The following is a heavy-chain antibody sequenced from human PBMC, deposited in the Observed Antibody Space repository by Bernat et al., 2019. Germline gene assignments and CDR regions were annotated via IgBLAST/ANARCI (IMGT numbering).Heavy chain of an antibody. CDR2: IWYDGSNK. D-gene: IGHD3-3*01. V-gene: IGHV3-33*01. CDR1: GFTFSSYG. CDR3: ARARATIFGNRYYYGMDV. J-gene: IGHJ6*02. Sequence: QVQLVEAGGGVVQAGGSLRLSCAASGFTFSSYGMHWVRQAPGKGLGWVAVIWYDGSNKYYADSVKGRFTISRDNSKNTLYLQMNSLRAEDTAVYYCARARATIFGNRYYYGMDVWGQGTTVTVSS.